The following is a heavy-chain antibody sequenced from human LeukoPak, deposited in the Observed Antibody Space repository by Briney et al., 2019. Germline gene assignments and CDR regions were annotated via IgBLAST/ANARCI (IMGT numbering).Heavy chain of an antibody. J-gene: IGHJ4*02. CDR2: IYYSGIT. Sequence: SETLSLTCTVSGGSIGTYYWSWVRQPPGKGLEWIAYIYYSGITKYNPSLKSRVTISVDTSKNQFSLKLSSVTAADTAVYYCARDFRRSSTSVGYDYWGQGTLVTVSS. CDR1: GGSIGTYY. CDR3: ARDFRRSSTSVGYDY. D-gene: IGHD2-2*01. V-gene: IGHV4-59*01.